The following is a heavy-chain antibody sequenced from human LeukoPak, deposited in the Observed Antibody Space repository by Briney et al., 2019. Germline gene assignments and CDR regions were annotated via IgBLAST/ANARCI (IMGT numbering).Heavy chain of an antibody. J-gene: IGHJ4*02. D-gene: IGHD3-22*01. Sequence: SGGSLRLSCAASGFTFSSYWMSWVRQAPGKGLEWVANIKQDGSEKYYVDSVKGRFTISRDNAKNSLYLQMNSLRAEDTAVYYCARGDYYDSSGFELFDYWGQGTLVTVSS. CDR1: GFTFSSYW. V-gene: IGHV3-7*01. CDR3: ARGDYYDSSGFELFDY. CDR2: IKQDGSEK.